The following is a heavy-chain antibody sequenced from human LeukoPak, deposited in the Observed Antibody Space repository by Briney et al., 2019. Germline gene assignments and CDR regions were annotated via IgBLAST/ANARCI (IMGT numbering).Heavy chain of an antibody. CDR2: IYSGGST. J-gene: IGHJ6*03. Sequence: GGSLRLSCAASGFTVSSHYMTWVRQAPGKGLEWVSVIYSGGSTYYADSVKGGFPVSRDNYKNTLYLQMNSRGAEDTAVYYCASTTRGGTYYYYMDVWGKGTTVTVSS. CDR3: ASTTRGGTYYYYMDV. V-gene: IGHV3-53*01. CDR1: GFTVSSHY. D-gene: IGHD1-1*01.